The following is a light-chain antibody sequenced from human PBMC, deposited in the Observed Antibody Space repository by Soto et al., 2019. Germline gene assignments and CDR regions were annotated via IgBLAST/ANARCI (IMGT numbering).Light chain of an antibody. CDR2: DVS. CDR3: SSYTSSSTRV. J-gene: IGLJ1*01. CDR1: SSDVGG. V-gene: IGLV2-14*01. Sequence: QSALTQPASVSGSPGQSITISCTGTSSDVGGVSWYQQHPGKAPKLMIYDVSNRPSGVSNRFSGSKSGNTPSLTISGLQAEDEADYYCSSYTSSSTRVFGTGTKLTVL.